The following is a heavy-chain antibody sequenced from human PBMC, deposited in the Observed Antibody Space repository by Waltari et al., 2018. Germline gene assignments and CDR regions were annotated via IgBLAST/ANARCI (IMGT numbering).Heavy chain of an antibody. CDR3: ARAAAMVGYYFDY. Sequence: QVQLVQSGAEVKKPGASVKVSCKASGYTFTGYYMHWVRPAPGQGLEWMGRINPNSGGTNYAQKFQGRVTMTRDTSISTAYMELSRLRSDDTAVYYCARAAAMVGYYFDYWGQGTLVTVSS. CDR2: INPNSGGT. J-gene: IGHJ4*02. CDR1: GYTFTGYY. D-gene: IGHD6-25*01. V-gene: IGHV1-2*06.